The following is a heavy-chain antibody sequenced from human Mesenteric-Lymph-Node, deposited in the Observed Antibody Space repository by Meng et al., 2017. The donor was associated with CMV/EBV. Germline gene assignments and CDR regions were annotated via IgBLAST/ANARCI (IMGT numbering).Heavy chain of an antibody. CDR2: ISWNSGSI. CDR3: AKDVSDYYDSSGQFDY. V-gene: IGHV3-9*01. Sequence: GGSLRLSCAASGFTFDDFAMHWVRQAPGKGLEWVSGISWNSGSIGYADSMKGRFTISRDNAKNTLYLQMNSLRAEDTALYYCAKDVSDYYDSSGQFDYWGQGTLVTVSS. J-gene: IGHJ4*02. D-gene: IGHD3-22*01. CDR1: GFTFDDFA.